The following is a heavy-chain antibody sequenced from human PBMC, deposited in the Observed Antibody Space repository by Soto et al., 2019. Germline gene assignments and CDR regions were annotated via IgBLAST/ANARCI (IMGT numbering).Heavy chain of an antibody. CDR3: ARDSDSSTPYYYGMDV. V-gene: IGHV1-18*01. Sequence: QVQLVQSGAEVKKPGASVKVSCKASGYTFTSYGISWVRQAPGQGLEWMGWISAYNGNTNYAQKLQGRVTMTTDTPTSTAYMELRSLRSDDTAVYYCARDSDSSTPYYYGMDVWGQGTTVTVSS. CDR1: GYTFTSYG. D-gene: IGHD6-13*01. CDR2: ISAYNGNT. J-gene: IGHJ6*02.